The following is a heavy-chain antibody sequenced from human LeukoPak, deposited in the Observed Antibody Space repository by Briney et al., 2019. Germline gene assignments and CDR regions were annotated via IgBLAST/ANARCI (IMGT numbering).Heavy chain of an antibody. Sequence: SETLSLTCTVSDGSITRSSYYWGWIRQTPGEGLDWIGSIYYTGIAYYNPSLQGRVTMSVDTSKNQYSLKLNSVTVADTAVYYCARLRVTTGFDYWDQGIPVTVSS. CDR3: ARLRVTTGFDY. D-gene: IGHD2-21*02. CDR2: IYYTGIA. J-gene: IGHJ4*02. CDR1: DGSITRSSYY. V-gene: IGHV4-39*01.